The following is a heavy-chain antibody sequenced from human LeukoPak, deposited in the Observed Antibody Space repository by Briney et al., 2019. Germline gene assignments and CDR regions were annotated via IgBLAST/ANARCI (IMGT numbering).Heavy chain of an antibody. CDR2: INHSGST. V-gene: IGHV4-34*01. CDR1: GGSFSGYY. J-gene: IGHJ5*02. D-gene: IGHD3-22*01. Sequence: SETLSLTCAVYGGSFSGYYWSWIRQPPGKGLEWIGEINHSGSTNYNPSLKSRVTISVDTSKNQFSLKLSSVTAADTAVYYCARSLGYYDSSGYYAWGQGTLVTVSS. CDR3: ARSLGYYDSSGYYA.